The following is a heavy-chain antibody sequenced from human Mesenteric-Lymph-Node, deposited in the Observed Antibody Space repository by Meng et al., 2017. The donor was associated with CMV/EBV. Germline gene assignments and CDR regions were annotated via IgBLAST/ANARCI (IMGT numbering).Heavy chain of an antibody. V-gene: IGHV1-18*01. Sequence: ASVKVSCKASGGTFSSYAISWVRQAPGQGLEWMGWISAYNGNTNYAQKLQGRVTMTTDTSTSTAYMELRSLRYEDTAVYYCARVPGFDPWGQGTLVTVSS. CDR3: ARVPGFDP. J-gene: IGHJ5*02. CDR2: ISAYNGNT. CDR1: GGTFSSYA.